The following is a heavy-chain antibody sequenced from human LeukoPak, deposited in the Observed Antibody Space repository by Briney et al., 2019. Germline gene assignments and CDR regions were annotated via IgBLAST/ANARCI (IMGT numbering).Heavy chain of an antibody. D-gene: IGHD1-7*01. CDR3: AREGFDWNYGGRWFDP. Sequence: SETLSLTCTVSGGSISSYYWSWIRQPAGKGLEWIGRINTSGSTNYNPSLKSRVTMSVDASKNQFSLKLSSVTAADTAVYYCAREGFDWNYGGRWFDPWGQGTLVTVSS. J-gene: IGHJ5*02. V-gene: IGHV4-4*07. CDR2: INTSGST. CDR1: GGSISSYY.